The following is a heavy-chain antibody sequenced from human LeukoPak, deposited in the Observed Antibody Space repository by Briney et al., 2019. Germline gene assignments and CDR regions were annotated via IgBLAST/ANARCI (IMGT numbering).Heavy chain of an antibody. CDR3: VNDRSSINRVCHTDFDY. J-gene: IGHJ4*02. CDR1: GYIFWSFD. Sequence: PGGSLRLSCADPGYIFWSFDMRCVRQAPGKGLEWVSTISGSGGSTYYADSVKGRFTISRDNSKNTVYLQMSSLRAEDTAVYYCVNDRSSINRVCHTDFDYWGQGTLVTVSS. CDR2: ISGSGGST. V-gene: IGHV3-23*01. D-gene: IGHD3-10*01.